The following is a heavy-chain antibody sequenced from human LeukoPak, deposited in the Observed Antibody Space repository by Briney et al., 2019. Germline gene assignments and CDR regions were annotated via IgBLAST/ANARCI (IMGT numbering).Heavy chain of an antibody. J-gene: IGHJ4*02. CDR3: ARVAWFRRYFDY. CDR1: GGSISSYY. V-gene: IGHV4-59*01. CDR2: IYYSGST. D-gene: IGHD3-10*01. Sequence: SETLSLTCTVSGGSISSYYWSWIRQPPGKGLEWIRCIYYSGSTNYNPSLKSRVTISVDTSKNQFSLKLSSVTAADTAVYYCARVAWFRRYFDYWGQGTQVTVSS.